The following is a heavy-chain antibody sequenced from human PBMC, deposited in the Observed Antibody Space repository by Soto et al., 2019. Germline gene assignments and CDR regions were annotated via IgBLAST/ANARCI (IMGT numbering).Heavy chain of an antibody. D-gene: IGHD3-3*01. CDR2: INGGNGNK. J-gene: IGHJ4*02. Sequence: WSSVKVSRKAAVYTLTDYPIQSGRKAPGQGREWIGWINGGNGNKKYSQKFQGIVTITWNIAASTGYIELSSLRSEDTAFYYCAREHYFLIGYSCDYWGQGTPVTASS. CDR1: VYTLTDYP. V-gene: IGHV1-3*01. CDR3: AREHYFLIGYSCDY.